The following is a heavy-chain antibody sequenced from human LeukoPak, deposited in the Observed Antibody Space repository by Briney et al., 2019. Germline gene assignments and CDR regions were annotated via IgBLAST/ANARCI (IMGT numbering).Heavy chain of an antibody. CDR1: GYSFPNYW. CDR2: IFPGDSDI. J-gene: IGHJ4*02. V-gene: IGHV5-51*01. Sequence: KDGEPLKISCQGSGYSFPNYWIAWVRQMPGKGLEWMGVIFPGDSDIRYSPSFQGQVTISADKSIDTAYLQWSSLKASDSAMYYCARQARGYSYGHWGQGTLVTVSA. CDR3: ARQARGYSYGH. D-gene: IGHD5-18*01.